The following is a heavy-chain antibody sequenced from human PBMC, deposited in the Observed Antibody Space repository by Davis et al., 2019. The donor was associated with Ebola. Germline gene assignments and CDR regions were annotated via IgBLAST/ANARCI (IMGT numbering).Heavy chain of an antibody. V-gene: IGHV3-9*01. J-gene: IGHJ5*01. CDR1: GFTFDDNA. D-gene: IGHD3-10*01. Sequence: SLKISCAASGFTFDDNAMHWXXXXXXXXLGWVSGISWNSGDIGYADSVKGRFTISRDNAKNSLYLQMNSLTTEDTALYYCVKDYGSGSQYFAWLDSWGQGAQVTVSS. CDR2: ISWNSGDI. CDR3: VKDYGSGSQYFAWLDS.